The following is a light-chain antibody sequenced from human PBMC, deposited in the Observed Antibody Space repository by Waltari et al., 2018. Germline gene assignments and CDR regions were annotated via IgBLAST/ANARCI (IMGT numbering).Light chain of an antibody. CDR1: QNVNIW. V-gene: IGKV1-5*03. CDR3: HQYRINPWT. Sequence: DIQMTESPSTLSASVGDRVTITCRPSQNVNIWLAWYQQKPGKAPKFLIYKASTLQTGVPSRFSGSGSGTEFTLTISSLQPDDFATYSCHQYRINPWTFGQGTKVEI. CDR2: KAS. J-gene: IGKJ1*01.